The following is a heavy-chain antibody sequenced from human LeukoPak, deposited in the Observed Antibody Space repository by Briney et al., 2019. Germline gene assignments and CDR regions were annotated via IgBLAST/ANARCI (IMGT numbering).Heavy chain of an antibody. V-gene: IGHV3-23*01. D-gene: IGHD3-3*01. CDR1: GFTFSSYA. CDR2: ISGSGDNT. J-gene: IGHJ4*02. Sequence: GGSLRLSCAASGFTFSSYAMGWVRQAPGKGLEWVSAISGSGDNTYYADSVKGRFTISRDNSKNTLFLQMNSLRAEDTAVYYCAKDGGFWSGYYPYWGQGTLVTVSS. CDR3: AKDGGFWSGYYPY.